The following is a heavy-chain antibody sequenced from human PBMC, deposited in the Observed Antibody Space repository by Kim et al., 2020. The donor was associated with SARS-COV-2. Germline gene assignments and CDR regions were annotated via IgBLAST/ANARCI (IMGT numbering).Heavy chain of an antibody. CDR3: ARVAHGGGCSSTSCFDY. V-gene: IGHV1-46*01. J-gene: IGHJ4*02. CDR2: INPSGGST. D-gene: IGHD2-2*01. Sequence: ASVKVSCKASGYTFTSYYMHWVRQAPGQGLEWMGIINPSGGSTSYAQKFQGRVTMTRDTSTSTVYMELSSLRAEDTAVYYCARVAHGGGCSSTSCFDYWGQGTLVTVSS. CDR1: GYTFTSYY.